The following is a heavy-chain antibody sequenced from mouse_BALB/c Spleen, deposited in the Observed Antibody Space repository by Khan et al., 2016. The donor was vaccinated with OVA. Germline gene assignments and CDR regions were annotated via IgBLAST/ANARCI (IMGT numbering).Heavy chain of an antibody. CDR2: IWGDGST. Sequence: QVQLKESGPGLVAPSQSLSITCTVSGFSLTGYGVNWVRQPPGKGLEWLGMIWGDGSTDYNSALKSRLSISEDNSKSQVFLKMNSLQTDDTARYCCARVTSVVDAMDHWGQGTSVTVSS. D-gene: IGHD1-1*01. CDR3: ARVTSVVDAMDH. J-gene: IGHJ4*01. V-gene: IGHV2-6-7*01. CDR1: GFSLTGYG.